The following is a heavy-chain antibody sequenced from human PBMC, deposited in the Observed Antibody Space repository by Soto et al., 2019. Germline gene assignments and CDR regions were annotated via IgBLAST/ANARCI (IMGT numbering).Heavy chain of an antibody. J-gene: IGHJ4*02. V-gene: IGHV1-2*04. D-gene: IGHD2-15*01. CDR2: INPNSGGT. CDR3: AIVTVSGGSWECLYYFAY. Sequence: ASVKVSCKASGYTFTGYYMHWVRQAPGQGLEWMGWINPNSGGTNYAQKFQGWVTMTRDTSISTAYMELSRLRSDDTAVYYCAIVTVSGGSWECLYYFAYWAQGTLVTVSS. CDR1: GYTFTGYY.